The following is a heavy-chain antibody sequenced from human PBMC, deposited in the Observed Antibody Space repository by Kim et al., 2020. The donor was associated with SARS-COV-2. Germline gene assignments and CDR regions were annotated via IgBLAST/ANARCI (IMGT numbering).Heavy chain of an antibody. J-gene: IGHJ3*02. Sequence: GGSLRLSCAASGFTFSSYSMNWVRQAPGKGLEWVSSISSSSSYIYYADSVKGRFTISRDNAKNSLYLQMNSLRAEDTAVYYCARARSTGEIVLRFLEWFPDAFDIWGQGTMVTVSS. CDR1: GFTFSSYS. CDR2: ISSSSSYI. CDR3: ARARSTGEIVLRFLEWFPDAFDI. V-gene: IGHV3-21*01. D-gene: IGHD3-3*01.